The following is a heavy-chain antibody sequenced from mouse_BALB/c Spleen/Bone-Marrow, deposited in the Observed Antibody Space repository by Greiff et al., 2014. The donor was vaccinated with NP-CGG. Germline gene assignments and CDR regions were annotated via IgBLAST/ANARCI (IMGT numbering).Heavy chain of an antibody. CDR2: IWAGGST. D-gene: IGHD1-2*01. CDR1: GFSLTSYG. V-gene: IGHV2-9*02. J-gene: IGHJ2*01. CDR3: ARYYYGFLDY. Sequence: VKVVESGPGLVAPSQSLSITCTVSGFSLTSYGVHWIRQPPGKGLEWLGVIWAGGSTNHNSALMSRLSISKDSSKSQVFLKMNSLQTDDTAMYYCARYYYGFLDYWGQGTTLTVSS.